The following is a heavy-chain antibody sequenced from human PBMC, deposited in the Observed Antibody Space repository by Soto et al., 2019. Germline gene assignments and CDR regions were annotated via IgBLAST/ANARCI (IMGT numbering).Heavy chain of an antibody. CDR3: ARSRGGYFDY. CDR2: IYYSGST. CDR1: GDSITSYY. J-gene: IGHJ4*02. Sequence: QVQLQESGPGLVKPSETLSLTCTVSGDSITSYYWSWIRQPPGKGLEWIGYIYYSGSTNYNPSLKSRVTISVDTSKNQFSLKLSSVTVADTAVYYCARSRGGYFDYWGQGTLVTVSS. D-gene: IGHD3-22*01. V-gene: IGHV4-59*01.